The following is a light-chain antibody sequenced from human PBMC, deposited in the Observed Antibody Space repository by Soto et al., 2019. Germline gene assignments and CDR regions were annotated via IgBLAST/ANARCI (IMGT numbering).Light chain of an antibody. CDR1: TGAVTSGHY. Sequence: QAVVIQEPSLTVSPGGTVTLTCGCSTGAVTSGHYPYWFQQKPGQAPRTLIYDTSNKHSWTPARFSGSLLGGKAALTLSGAQPQDEAEYNCLLYYSGARLWVFGGGTKLTVL. CDR2: DTS. V-gene: IGLV7-46*01. CDR3: LLYYSGARLWV. J-gene: IGLJ3*02.